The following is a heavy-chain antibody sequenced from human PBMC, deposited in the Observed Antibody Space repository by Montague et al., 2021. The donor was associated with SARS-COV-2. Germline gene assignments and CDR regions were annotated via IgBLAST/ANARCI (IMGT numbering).Heavy chain of an antibody. Sequence: SLRLSCAASGFTFSSYAMSWVHQAPGKGLEWVSAISGSGGSTYYADSVKGRFTISRDNSKNTLYLQMNSLRAEDTAVYYCAKDREVATGGLYYFDYWGQGTLVTVSS. CDR1: GFTFSSYA. V-gene: IGHV3-23*01. CDR3: AKDREVATGGLYYFDY. J-gene: IGHJ4*02. CDR2: ISGSGGST. D-gene: IGHD5-24*01.